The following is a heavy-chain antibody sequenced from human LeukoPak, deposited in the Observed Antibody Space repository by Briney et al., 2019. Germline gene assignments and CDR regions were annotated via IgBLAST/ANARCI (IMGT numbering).Heavy chain of an antibody. J-gene: IGHJ4*02. CDR3: ARYSGGGRSRYYFDY. CDR2: IYYSGST. Sequence: KSSETLSLTCTVSGGSISSYYWSWIRQPPGKGLEWIGYIYYSGSTNYNPSLKSRVTISVDTSKNQFSLKLSSVTAADTAVYYCARYSGGGRSRYYFDYWGQGTLVTVSS. D-gene: IGHD3-10*01. CDR1: GGSISSYY. V-gene: IGHV4-59*08.